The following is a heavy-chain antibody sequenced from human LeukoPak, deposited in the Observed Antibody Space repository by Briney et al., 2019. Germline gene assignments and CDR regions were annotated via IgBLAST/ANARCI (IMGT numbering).Heavy chain of an antibody. J-gene: IGHJ3*01. V-gene: IGHV4-59*12. Sequence: PSETLSLTCTVSGGSISSYYWSWIRQPPGKGLEWIGYIYYSGSTYYNPSLKSRVTISVDTSKNQFSLKQSSVTAADTAVYYCARGSVVTYNDAFDVWGQGTMVTVSS. CDR3: ARGSVVTYNDAFDV. D-gene: IGHD2-21*02. CDR2: IYYSGST. CDR1: GGSISSYY.